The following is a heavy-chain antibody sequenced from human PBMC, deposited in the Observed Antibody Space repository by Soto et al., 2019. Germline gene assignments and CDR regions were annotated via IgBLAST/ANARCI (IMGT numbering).Heavy chain of an antibody. V-gene: IGHV3-72*01. CDR3: ARVPYYCDYGIPYYYYYMDV. CDR1: GFTFSDHY. Sequence: GGSLRLSCAASGFTFSDHYMDWVRQAPGKGLEWVGRTRNKANSYTTEYAASVKGRFTISRDDSKNSLYLQMNSLKTEDTAVYYCARVPYYCDYGIPYYYYYMDVWGKGTTVTVSS. D-gene: IGHD4-17*01. J-gene: IGHJ6*03. CDR2: TRNKANSYTT.